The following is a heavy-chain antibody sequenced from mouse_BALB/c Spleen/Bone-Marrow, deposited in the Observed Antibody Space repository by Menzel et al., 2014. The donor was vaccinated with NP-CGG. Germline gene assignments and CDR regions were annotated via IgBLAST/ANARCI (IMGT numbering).Heavy chain of an antibody. J-gene: IGHJ2*01. CDR1: GFTFSSYG. CDR2: ISSGGSYT. V-gene: IGHV5-6*01. CDR3: ARQTYYDYDGYFDY. D-gene: IGHD2-4*01. Sequence: EVQGVESGGDLVKPGGSLKLSCAASGFTFSSYGMSWVRQTPDKRLEWVATISSGGSYTYYPDSVKGRFTISRDNAKNTLYLQMSSLKSEDTATYYCARQTYYDYDGYFDYWGQGTTLTVSS.